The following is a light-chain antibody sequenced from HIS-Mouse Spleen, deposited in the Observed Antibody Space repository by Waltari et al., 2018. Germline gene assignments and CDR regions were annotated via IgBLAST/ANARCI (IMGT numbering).Light chain of an antibody. Sequence: QSVLTQPPSPSGTPGHRVTISCSGSTSHIGSNHVYWYQQLPGTAPKLLIYRNNQRPSGVPARFSGSKSGTSASLAISGLRSEDEADYYCAAWDDSLSGPVFGGGTKLTVL. CDR3: AAWDDSLSGPV. CDR1: TSHIGSNH. V-gene: IGLV1-47*01. J-gene: IGLJ3*02. CDR2: RNN.